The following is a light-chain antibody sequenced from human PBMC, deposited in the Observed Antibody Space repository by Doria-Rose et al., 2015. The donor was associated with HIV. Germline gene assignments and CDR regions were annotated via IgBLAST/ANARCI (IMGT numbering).Light chain of an antibody. CDR3: QHYYNPPAT. Sequence: DIQMTQSPSSLSASVGDRVTITCRASQGTSDSLAWYQQKPGKAPKLLLYAASRLDSGVPSRFSGSGSGTVYTLTISCLQPEVFAIYYCQHYYNPPATFGGGTKVDIK. CDR2: AAS. J-gene: IGKJ4*01. V-gene: IGKV1-NL1*01. CDR1: QGTSDS.